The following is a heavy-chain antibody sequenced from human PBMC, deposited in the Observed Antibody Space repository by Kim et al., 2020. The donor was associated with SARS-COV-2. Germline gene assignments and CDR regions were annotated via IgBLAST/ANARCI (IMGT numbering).Heavy chain of an antibody. V-gene: IGHV4-59*08. Sequence: SETLSLTCTVSGGSISSYYWSWIRQPPGKGLEWIGYIYYSGSTNYNPSLKSRVTISVDTSKNQFSLKLSSVTAADTAVYYCARTRWLQHYGMDVWGQGTT. D-gene: IGHD5-12*01. CDR1: GGSISSYY. J-gene: IGHJ6*02. CDR2: IYYSGST. CDR3: ARTRWLQHYGMDV.